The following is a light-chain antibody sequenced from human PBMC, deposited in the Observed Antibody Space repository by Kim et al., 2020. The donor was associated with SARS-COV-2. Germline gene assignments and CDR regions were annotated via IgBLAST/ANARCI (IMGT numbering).Light chain of an antibody. CDR3: CSYAGSLVF. CDR2: EVS. V-gene: IGLV2-23*02. Sequence: QSALTQPASVSGSPGQSITISCTGTSSDVWSYNLVSWYQQPPGKAPKLMIYEVSKRPSGVSNRFSGSKSGNTASLTISGLQAEDEADYYCCSYAGSLVFFGGGTQLTVL. CDR1: SSDVWSYNL. J-gene: IGLJ2*01.